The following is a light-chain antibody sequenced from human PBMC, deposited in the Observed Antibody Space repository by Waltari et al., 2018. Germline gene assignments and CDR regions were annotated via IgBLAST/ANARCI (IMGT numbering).Light chain of an antibody. Sequence: EIVLTQSPGTLSLSPGERATLSCRASQSVGRSLTWYQQKPGQAPRLLIYGASSGATGIPDRFSGSGSGTDFSLTISRLEPEDFALYYCQHYVRLPVSFGQGTKVDIK. CDR1: QSVGRS. CDR2: GAS. V-gene: IGKV3-20*01. J-gene: IGKJ1*01. CDR3: QHYVRLPVS.